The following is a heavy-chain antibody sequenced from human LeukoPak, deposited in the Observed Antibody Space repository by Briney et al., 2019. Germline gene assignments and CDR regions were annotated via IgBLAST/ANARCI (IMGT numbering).Heavy chain of an antibody. V-gene: IGHV5-10-1*01. D-gene: IGHD6-13*01. CDR1: AYSFTNYW. CDR2: IDPSDSYT. CDR3: ARIGSSNWYPNYNWFDP. Sequence: GESLKISCKGSAYSFTNYWIGWVRQMPGKGLEWMGRIDPSDSYTNYSPSFQGHVTISADKSISTAYLQWSSLKASDTAMYYCARIGSSNWYPNYNWFDPWGQGTLVTVSS. J-gene: IGHJ5*02.